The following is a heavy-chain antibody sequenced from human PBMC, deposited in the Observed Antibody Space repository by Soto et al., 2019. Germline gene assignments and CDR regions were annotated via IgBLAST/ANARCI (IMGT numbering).Heavy chain of an antibody. Sequence: GGSLRLSCAASGFTFSSYAMSWVRQAPGKGLEWVSAISGSGGSTYYADSVKGRFTISRDNSKNTLYLQMNSLRAEDTAVYYCAKAGYCSSTSCQDHSGAAHYYYYYYMDVWGKGTTVTVSS. CDR3: AKAGYCSSTSCQDHSGAAHYYYYYYMDV. V-gene: IGHV3-23*01. CDR1: GFTFSSYA. J-gene: IGHJ6*03. CDR2: ISGSGGST. D-gene: IGHD2-2*03.